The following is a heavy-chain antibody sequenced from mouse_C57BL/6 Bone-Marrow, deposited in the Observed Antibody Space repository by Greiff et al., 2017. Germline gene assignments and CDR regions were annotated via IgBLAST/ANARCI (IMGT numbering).Heavy chain of an antibody. CDR1: GYTFTEYT. Sequence: VKLMESGAELVKPGASVKLSCKASGYTFTEYTIHWVKQRSGQGLEWIGWFYPGSGSIKYNEKFKDKATLTADKSSSTVYMELSRLTSEDSAVYFCARHEEAGPRFDYGGQGTTLTVSS. D-gene: IGHD3-3*01. CDR2: FYPGSGSI. J-gene: IGHJ2*01. V-gene: IGHV1-62-2*01. CDR3: ARHEEAGPRFDY.